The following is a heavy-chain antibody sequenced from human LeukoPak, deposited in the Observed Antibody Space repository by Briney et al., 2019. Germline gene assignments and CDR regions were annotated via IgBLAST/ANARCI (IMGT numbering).Heavy chain of an antibody. J-gene: IGHJ4*02. CDR2: IYSGGST. Sequence: GGSLRLSCAASGFTVSSNYMSWVRQAPGMGLEWVSVIYSGGSTYYADSVKGRFTISRDNSKNTLYLQMNSLRAEDTAVYYCARGRDGYSSSPIDYWGQGTLVTVSS. CDR1: GFTVSSNY. D-gene: IGHD6-6*01. CDR3: ARGRDGYSSSPIDY. V-gene: IGHV3-53*01.